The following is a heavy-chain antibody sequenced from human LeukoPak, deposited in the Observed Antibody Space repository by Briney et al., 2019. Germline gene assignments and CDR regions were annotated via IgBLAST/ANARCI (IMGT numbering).Heavy chain of an antibody. CDR2: IYYSGST. V-gene: IGHV4-61*01. CDR1: GDSVSSDSYY. D-gene: IGHD2-15*01. CDR3: AREVFGGSVDFDY. J-gene: IGHJ4*02. Sequence: SETLSLTCTVSGDSVSSDSYYWSWSRQPPGKGLEWIGFIYYSGSTNYNPSLKSRVTISVDTSKNQFSLKLASVTAADTAVYYCAREVFGGSVDFDYWGQGTLVTVSS.